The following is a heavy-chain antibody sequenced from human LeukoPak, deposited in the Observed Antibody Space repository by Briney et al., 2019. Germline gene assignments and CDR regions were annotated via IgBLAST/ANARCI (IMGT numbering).Heavy chain of an antibody. CDR2: INWSGGST. CDR1: GFTFSSYS. Sequence: GSLRLSCAASGFTFSSYSMSWVRQAPRKGLEGGSAINWSGGSTYYADSGKGRFTISRDNSKNTLYLQMNSLRAEDTAVYYCAKPEGSSGWSEGDYWGQGTLVTVSS. CDR3: AKPEGSSGWSEGDY. V-gene: IGHV3-23*01. J-gene: IGHJ4*02. D-gene: IGHD6-19*01.